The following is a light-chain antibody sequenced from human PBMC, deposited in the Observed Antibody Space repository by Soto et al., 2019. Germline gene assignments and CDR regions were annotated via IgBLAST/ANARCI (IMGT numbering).Light chain of an antibody. J-gene: IGKJ1*01. CDR1: QSFNSY. Sequence: VVLPQCTDTLSLCPGERDTLSCRASQSFNSYLAWYQQRPGQAPRLLIYGASTRATDMPGTFSGRGSGTEFTLTIISLRPEDFGVYYFQQYRSWPRTFGQGTKVDIK. CDR2: GAS. CDR3: QQYRSWPRT. V-gene: IGKV3-15*01.